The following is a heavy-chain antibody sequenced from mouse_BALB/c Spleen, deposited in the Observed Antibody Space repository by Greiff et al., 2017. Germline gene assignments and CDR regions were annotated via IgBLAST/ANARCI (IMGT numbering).Heavy chain of an antibody. CDR1: GYTFSSYW. CDR2: IRLKSDNYAT. J-gene: IGHJ2*01. Sequence: DVQLVESGAGLVQPGGSLKLSCVVSGYTFSSYWMSWVRQSFEKGLVWFAEIRLKSDNYATHQAESVKGKFTISRDDSKSRLYLQMNSLRAEDTGIYYCAVRNEYGFDYWGQGTTLTVSS. CDR3: AVRNEYGFDY. V-gene: IGHV6-3*01. D-gene: IGHD5-1*01.